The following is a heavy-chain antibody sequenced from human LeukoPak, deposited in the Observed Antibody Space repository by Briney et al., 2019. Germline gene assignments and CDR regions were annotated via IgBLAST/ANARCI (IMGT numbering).Heavy chain of an antibody. CDR1: GFTFDDYA. J-gene: IGHJ4*02. CDR3: AKGAYGDQNFDY. Sequence: PGGSLRLSCAASGFTFDDYAMHWVRQAPGKGLEWVSGISWYSGSIGYADSVKGRFTISRDNAKNSLYLQMNSLRAEDTALYYCAKGAYGDQNFDYWGQGTLVTVSS. CDR2: ISWYSGSI. V-gene: IGHV3-9*01. D-gene: IGHD4-17*01.